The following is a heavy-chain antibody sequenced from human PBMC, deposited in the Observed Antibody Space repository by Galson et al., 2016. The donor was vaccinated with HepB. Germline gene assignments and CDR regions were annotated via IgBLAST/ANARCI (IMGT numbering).Heavy chain of an antibody. D-gene: IGHD2-15*01. V-gene: IGHV4-39*01. Sequence: SETLSLTCTVSGASITSSTYYWAWIRQPPGRGLEWIGSVYYGGLAFYKPSLESRLTISIDTSKSQFSLRLSSVTAADTALYYCSGHDLLGNWFDPWGQGTLVTVSS. CDR1: GASITSSTYY. J-gene: IGHJ5*02. CDR2: VYYGGLA. CDR3: SGHDLLGNWFDP.